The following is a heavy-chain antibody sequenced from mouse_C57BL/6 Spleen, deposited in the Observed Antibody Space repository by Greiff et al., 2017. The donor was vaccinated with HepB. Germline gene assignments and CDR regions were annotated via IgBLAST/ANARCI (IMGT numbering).Heavy chain of an antibody. CDR2: ISPGSGST. Sequence: VQLQQPGAELVKPGASVKMSCKASGYTFTSYWITWVKQRPGQGLEWIGDISPGSGSTNYTEKFKSKATLTVDTSSSTAYMQLSSLTSEDSAVYYCAREGLYYFDYWGQCTTLTVSS. J-gene: IGHJ2*01. CDR1: GYTFTSYW. D-gene: IGHD3-3*01. CDR3: AREGLYYFDY. V-gene: IGHV1-55*01.